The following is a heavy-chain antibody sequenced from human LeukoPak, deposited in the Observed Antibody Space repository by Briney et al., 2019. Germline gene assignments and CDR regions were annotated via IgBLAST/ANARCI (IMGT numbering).Heavy chain of an antibody. CDR2: IYYSGSP. V-gene: IGHV4-59*01. Sequence: SETLSLTCGVSGGSISSYYWSWIRQAPGKGLGWIGYIYYSGSPDYNPSLKSRVTISVDTSKNQFSLNLSSVTAADTAMYYCARASGGDGSGSLWGQGTLVTVSS. D-gene: IGHD3-10*01. CDR1: GGSISSYY. CDR3: ARASGGDGSGSL. J-gene: IGHJ4*02.